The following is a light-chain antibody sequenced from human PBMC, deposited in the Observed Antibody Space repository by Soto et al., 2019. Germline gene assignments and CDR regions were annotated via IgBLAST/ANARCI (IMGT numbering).Light chain of an antibody. Sequence: QLVLTQSPSASASLGASVKLTCTLSSGHSNYAIAWHQQQSEKGPRYLMKLNSDGSHSKGDGIPDRFSGSSSGAERYLTISILPSEDEADYYCQTGGTGIVVFGGGTKLTVL. J-gene: IGLJ2*01. CDR2: LNSDGSH. CDR3: QTGGTGIVV. V-gene: IGLV4-69*01. CDR1: SGHSNYA.